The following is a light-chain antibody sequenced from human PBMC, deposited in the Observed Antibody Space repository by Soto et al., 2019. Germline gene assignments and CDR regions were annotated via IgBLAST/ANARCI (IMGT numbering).Light chain of an antibody. V-gene: IGKV3-11*01. CDR3: QQRSNWIT. J-gene: IGKJ5*01. CDR1: QSVGSY. CDR2: DTS. Sequence: EIVLTQSPATLSLSPGERATLSCRASQSVGSYLAWYQQKPGLAPRLLIYDTSNRATGIPARFSGSGSGTDFTLTISSLEPEDFAIYYCQQRSNWITFGQGTRLEIE.